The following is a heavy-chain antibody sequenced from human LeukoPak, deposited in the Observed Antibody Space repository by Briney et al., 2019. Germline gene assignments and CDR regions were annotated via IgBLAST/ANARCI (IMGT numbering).Heavy chain of an antibody. J-gene: IGHJ4*02. Sequence: GGSLRLSCAASGFTFSSYSMNWVRQAPGKGLEWVSSISSSSSYIYYADSVKGRFTISRDNAKNSLYLQMNSLRAEGTAVYYCARESVAVAGRNFDYWGQGTLVTVSS. D-gene: IGHD6-19*01. CDR1: GFTFSSYS. CDR3: ARESVAVAGRNFDY. V-gene: IGHV3-21*01. CDR2: ISSSSSYI.